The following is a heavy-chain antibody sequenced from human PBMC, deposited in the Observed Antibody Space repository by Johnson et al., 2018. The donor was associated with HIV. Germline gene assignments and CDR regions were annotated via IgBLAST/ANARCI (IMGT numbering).Heavy chain of an antibody. V-gene: IGHV3-30*03. CDR1: GFTFSSYG. D-gene: IGHD4-23*01. CDR2: ISYDASNK. J-gene: IGHJ3*02. Sequence: QVQLVESGGGVVQPGRSLRLSCAASGFTFSSYGMHWVRQAPGKGLEWVAVISYDASNKYYADSVKGRFTISRDNSKNTVFLQMDSLRGEDTADYYCARDPGNGGRPFDAFDIWGQGTMVTVSS. CDR3: ARDPGNGGRPFDAFDI.